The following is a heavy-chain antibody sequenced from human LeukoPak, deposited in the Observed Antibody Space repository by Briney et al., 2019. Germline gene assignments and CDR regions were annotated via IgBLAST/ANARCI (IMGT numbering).Heavy chain of an antibody. D-gene: IGHD6-13*01. J-gene: IGHJ4*02. CDR2: IYYSGST. Sequence: PSETLSLTCTVSGGSISSSSYYWGWIRQPPGKGLEWIGSIYYSGSTYYNPSLKSRVTMSADTSKNQFSLKLSSVTAADTAVYYCARRGAAGDYWGQGTLVTVSS. CDR1: GGSISSSSYY. V-gene: IGHV4-39*01. CDR3: ARRGAAGDY.